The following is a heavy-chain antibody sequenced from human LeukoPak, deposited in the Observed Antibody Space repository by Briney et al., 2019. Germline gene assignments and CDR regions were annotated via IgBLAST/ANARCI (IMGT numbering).Heavy chain of an antibody. CDR2: IYYSGST. CDR3: ARGPKLNWYFDL. CDR1: GGSISSGDYY. V-gene: IGHV4-61*08. J-gene: IGHJ2*01. Sequence: SETLSLTCTVSGGSISSGDYYWSWIRQPPGKGLEWIGYIYYSGSTNYKPSLKSRVTISVDTSKNQFSLKLTSVTAADTAVYYCARGPKLNWYFDLWGRGTLVTVSS.